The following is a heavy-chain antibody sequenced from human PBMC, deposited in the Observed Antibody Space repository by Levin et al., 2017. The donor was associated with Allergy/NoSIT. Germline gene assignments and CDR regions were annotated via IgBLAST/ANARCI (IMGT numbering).Heavy chain of an antibody. CDR1: GGSISSGGYS. CDR3: ARGVAAASHAFDI. CDR2: IYDSRST. J-gene: IGHJ3*02. V-gene: IGHV4-30-2*06. D-gene: IGHD2-15*01. Sequence: NSSETLSLTCAVSGGSISSGGYSWSWIRQSPGKGLEWIGYIYDSRSTYYNPSLKSRVTISVDWSKNQFSLNLTSVTAADTAVYFCARGVAAASHAFDIWGQGTMFTVSS.